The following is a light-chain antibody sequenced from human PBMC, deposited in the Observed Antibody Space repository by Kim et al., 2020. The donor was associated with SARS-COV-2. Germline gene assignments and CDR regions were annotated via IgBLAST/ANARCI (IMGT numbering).Light chain of an antibody. Sequence: GHRVTISCYGSSSNIASNTVNWYQQLPGTAPKLLIYSDVQRPSGVPDRFSGSKSGTSASLAISGLQSEDEADYYCAAWDDSLNGWVFGGGTQLTVL. CDR1: SSNIASNT. J-gene: IGLJ3*02. CDR2: SDV. V-gene: IGLV1-44*01. CDR3: AAWDDSLNGWV.